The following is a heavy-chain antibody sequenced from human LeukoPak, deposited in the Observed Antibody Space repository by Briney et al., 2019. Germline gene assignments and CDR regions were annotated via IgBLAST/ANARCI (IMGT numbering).Heavy chain of an antibody. CDR2: MYYSGST. CDR3: ARDPNYYDSSGYSRPSGIDV. J-gene: IGHJ6*02. D-gene: IGHD3-22*01. CDR1: GGSISSYY. Sequence: SETLSLTCTVTGGSISSYYWSWIRQPPGKGLEWIGYMYYSGSTNYNPSLKSRVTISVDTSKNQFSLKLSSVTAADTAVYYCARDPNYYDSSGYSRPSGIDVWGQGTTVTVSS. V-gene: IGHV4-59*01.